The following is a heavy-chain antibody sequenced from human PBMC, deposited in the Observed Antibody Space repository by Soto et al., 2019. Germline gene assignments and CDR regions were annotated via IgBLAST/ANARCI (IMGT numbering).Heavy chain of an antibody. V-gene: IGHV4-39*01. CDR3: ARHLHATIGYCPSNSCCHLDY. Sequence: QLQLQESGPGLVKPSETLSLTCTVSGDSISSSRYYWGWVRQPPGKGLEWIGRIYYRGSTYYSPSLKSRVTLCVATSKNQFSLRLSSVTAAADAEYYCARHLHATIGYCPSNSCCHLDYWGQETLVTASS. CDR1: GDSISSSRYY. J-gene: IGHJ4*02. D-gene: IGHD2-2*01. CDR2: IYYRGST.